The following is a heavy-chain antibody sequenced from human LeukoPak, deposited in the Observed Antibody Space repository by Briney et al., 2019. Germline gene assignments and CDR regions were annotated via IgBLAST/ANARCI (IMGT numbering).Heavy chain of an antibody. Sequence: SETLSLTCAVYGGSFSGYYWSWIRQPPGKGLEWIGEINHSGSTNYNPSLKSRVTISVDTSKNQFSLKLSSVTAADTAVYYCARRRALLLWGPRGDFDYWGQGTLVTVSS. V-gene: IGHV4-34*01. D-gene: IGHD7-27*01. CDR1: GGSFSGYY. CDR2: INHSGST. J-gene: IGHJ4*02. CDR3: ARRRALLLWGPRGDFDY.